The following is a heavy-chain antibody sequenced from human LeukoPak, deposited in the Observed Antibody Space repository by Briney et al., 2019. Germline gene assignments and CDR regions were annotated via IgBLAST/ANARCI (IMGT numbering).Heavy chain of an antibody. CDR2: MNPNSGNT. CDR1: GYTFTSYD. Sequence: ASAKVSCKASGYTFTSYDINWVRQATGQGLEWMGWMNPNSGNTGYAQKFQGRVTMTRNTSISTAYMELSSLRSEDTAVYYCAVPSRFLEWDAFDIWGQGTMVTVSS. J-gene: IGHJ3*02. CDR3: AVPSRFLEWDAFDI. V-gene: IGHV1-8*01. D-gene: IGHD3-3*01.